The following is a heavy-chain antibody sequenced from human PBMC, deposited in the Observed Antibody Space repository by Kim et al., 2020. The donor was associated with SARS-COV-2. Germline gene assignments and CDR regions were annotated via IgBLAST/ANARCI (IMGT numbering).Heavy chain of an antibody. J-gene: IGHJ4*02. CDR3: TTAFEF. Sequence: NNEGTNTYYADSVKGRFTISRDNAKNMVYLQMNNLGAEDTAVYYCTTAFEFWGQGTLVTVSS. CDR2: NNEGTNT. V-gene: IGHV3-74*01.